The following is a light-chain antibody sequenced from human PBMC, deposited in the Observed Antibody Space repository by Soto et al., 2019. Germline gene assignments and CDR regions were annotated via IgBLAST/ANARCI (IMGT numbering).Light chain of an antibody. J-gene: IGKJ3*01. CDR2: AAS. CDR3: QQSYNTPLT. CDR1: QSISSY. V-gene: IGKV1-39*01. Sequence: DIQMTQSPSSLSASVGDRVTITCRASQSISSYLNWYQQKPGKAPKFLIYAASSLQSGVPSRFSGSGSGTDFTLTISSLQPEDVATYYCQQSYNTPLTFGPGTKVDIK.